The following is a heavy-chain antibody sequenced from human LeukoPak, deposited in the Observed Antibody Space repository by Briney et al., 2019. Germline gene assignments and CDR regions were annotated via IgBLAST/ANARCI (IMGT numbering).Heavy chain of an antibody. CDR2: ISGYNGNT. V-gene: IGHV1-18*01. D-gene: IGHD6-13*01. J-gene: IGHJ6*03. CDR1: DYTFTSYG. Sequence: ASVKVSCKASDYTFTSYGISWVRQAPGQGLEWLGWISGYNGNTNYAQNLQGRVTMTIDTSTNTAYMELRSLRTDDTAVYFCARNGITAADSNYYYYMDVWGKGTTVTVSS. CDR3: ARNGITAADSNYYYYMDV.